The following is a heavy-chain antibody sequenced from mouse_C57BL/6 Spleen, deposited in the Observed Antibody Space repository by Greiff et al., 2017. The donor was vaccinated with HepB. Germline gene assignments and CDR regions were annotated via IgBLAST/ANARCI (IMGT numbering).Heavy chain of an antibody. Sequence: VQLQQSGPELVKPGASVKISCKASGYTFTDYYMNWVKQSHGKSLEWIGDINPNNGGTSYNQKFKGKATLTVDKSSSTAYMELRSLTSEDSAVYYCARYGTTVVATDWYFDVWGTGTTVTVSS. J-gene: IGHJ1*03. CDR2: INPNNGGT. V-gene: IGHV1-26*01. CDR1: GYTFTDYY. CDR3: ARYGTTVVATDWYFDV. D-gene: IGHD1-1*01.